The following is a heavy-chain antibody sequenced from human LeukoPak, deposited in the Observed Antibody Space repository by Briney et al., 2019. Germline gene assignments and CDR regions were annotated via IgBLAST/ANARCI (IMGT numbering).Heavy chain of an antibody. CDR2: IGIDSGNT. D-gene: IGHD1-1*01. CDR1: GFPFIEYS. CDR3: ARDHNYAFDN. J-gene: IGHJ4*02. V-gene: IGHV3-48*01. Sequence: GGSLRLSCTASGFPFIEYSMNWVRQVPGKGLEWISYIGIDSGNTKYADSVRGRFTMSADKAKNSLYLQMNSLRVEDTAVYYCARDHNYAFDNWGQGTPVSVAS.